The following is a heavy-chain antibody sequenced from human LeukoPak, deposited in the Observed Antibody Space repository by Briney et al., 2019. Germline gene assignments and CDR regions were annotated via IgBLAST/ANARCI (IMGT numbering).Heavy chain of an antibody. V-gene: IGHV1-2*06. J-gene: IGHJ3*02. CDR1: GYTFTGYY. CDR2: INPNSGGT. D-gene: IGHD3-22*01. CDR3: ARGYYYDSSGPGVAFDI. Sequence: ASVKVSCKASGYTFTGYYMHWVRQAPGQGLEWMGRINPNSGGTNYAQKFQGRVTMTRDTSISTAYMELSSLRSEDTAVYYCARGYYYDSSGPGVAFDIWGQGTMVTVSS.